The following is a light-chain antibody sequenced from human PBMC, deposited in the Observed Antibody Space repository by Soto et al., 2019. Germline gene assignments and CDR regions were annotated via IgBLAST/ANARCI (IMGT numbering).Light chain of an antibody. CDR1: SSNIGTNA. Sequence: QSVLTQPPSASGTPGQRVTISCSGGSSNIGTNAVNWYQQLPGTAPKLLIYSNNQRPSGVPDRFSGSKSGTSASLAISGLQSEDEADYYCAAWDDSLNCYVFGTGTKVTVL. CDR3: AAWDDSLNCYV. V-gene: IGLV1-44*01. CDR2: SNN. J-gene: IGLJ1*01.